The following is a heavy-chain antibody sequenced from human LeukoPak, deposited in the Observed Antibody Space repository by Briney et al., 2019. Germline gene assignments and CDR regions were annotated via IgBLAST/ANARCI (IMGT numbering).Heavy chain of an antibody. CDR2: TIPIFGTA. Sequence: SVKVSCKASGGTFSSYAISWVRQAPGQGLEWMGGTIPIFGTANYAQKFQGRVTITADESTSTAYMELSSLRSEDTAVYYCARVMRRRGAFDIWGQGTMVTVSS. CDR3: ARVMRRRGAFDI. J-gene: IGHJ3*02. V-gene: IGHV1-69*13. CDR1: GGTFSSYA. D-gene: IGHD3-16*01.